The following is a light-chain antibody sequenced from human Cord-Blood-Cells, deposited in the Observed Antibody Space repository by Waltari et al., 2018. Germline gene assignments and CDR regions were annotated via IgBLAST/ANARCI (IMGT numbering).Light chain of an antibody. J-gene: IGLJ3*02. CDR2: EVS. Sequence: QSALTQPASVSGSPGQSITISCTGTSSDVRGYNYVSWYQQHPGKAPKLMIYEVSNRPSGVSNRFSGSKSGNTASLTISGLQAEDEADYYCSSYTSSSTVFGGGTKLTVL. CDR3: SSYTSSSTV. V-gene: IGLV2-14*01. CDR1: SSDVRGYNY.